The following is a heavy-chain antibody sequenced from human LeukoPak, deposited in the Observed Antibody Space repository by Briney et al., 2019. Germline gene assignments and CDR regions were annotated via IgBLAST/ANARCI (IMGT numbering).Heavy chain of an antibody. CDR3: TSAGSSWDRAFDY. D-gene: IGHD6-13*01. CDR2: IRSKAYGGTT. Sequence: GGSPRLSCTASGFTFGDYAMSWVRQAPGKGLEWVGFIRSKAYGGTTEYAASVKGRFTISRDDSKSIAYLQMNSLKTEDTAVYYCTSAGSSWDRAFDYWGQGTLVTVSS. V-gene: IGHV3-49*04. J-gene: IGHJ4*02. CDR1: GFTFGDYA.